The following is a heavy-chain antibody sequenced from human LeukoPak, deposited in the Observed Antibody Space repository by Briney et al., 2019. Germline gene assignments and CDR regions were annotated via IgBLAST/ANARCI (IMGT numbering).Heavy chain of an antibody. CDR1: GGSISSYY. J-gene: IGHJ6*02. CDR2: IYYSGST. V-gene: IGHV4-59*01. D-gene: IGHD6-19*01. Sequence: SETLSLTCTVSGGSISSYYWSWIRQPPGKGLEWIGYIYYSGSTNYNPSLKSRVTISVDTSKNQFSLKLSSVTAADTAVYYCARDRSGYYYYYGMDVWGQGTTVTVSS. CDR3: ARDRSGYYYYYGMDV.